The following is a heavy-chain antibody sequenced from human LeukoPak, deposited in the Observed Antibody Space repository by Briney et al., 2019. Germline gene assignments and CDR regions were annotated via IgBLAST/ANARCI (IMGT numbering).Heavy chain of an antibody. V-gene: IGHV1-3*01. CDR2: INFDNGDT. J-gene: IGHJ6*04. CDR3: ARGDCSNCYNRDV. CDR1: GYIFTNYA. Sequence: ASVTVSCTASGYIFTNYAMHWVRQAPGQRPEWMGWINFDNGDTKYSQTSQDRVTITRDTSASTAYMELSSLRSEDTAVFYCARGDCSNCYNRDVWGKGTTVTVSS. D-gene: IGHD2-2*01.